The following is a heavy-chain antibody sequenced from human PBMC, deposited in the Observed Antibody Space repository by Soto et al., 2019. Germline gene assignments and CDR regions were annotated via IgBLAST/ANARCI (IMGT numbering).Heavy chain of an antibody. CDR2: IYWNDDT. Sequence: SGPTLVNPTQTLTLTSTFSGFSLTTIGVGVGWIRQPPGKALEWLALIYWNDDTRYSPSLNGGLIITKDTSKKQVILAMTNMDPVDTATYYYAHHTVTPATNWFDPWGLGTLVTVSS. J-gene: IGHJ5*02. V-gene: IGHV2-5*01. CDR1: GFSLTTIGVG. D-gene: IGHD4-4*01. CDR3: AHHTVTPATNWFDP.